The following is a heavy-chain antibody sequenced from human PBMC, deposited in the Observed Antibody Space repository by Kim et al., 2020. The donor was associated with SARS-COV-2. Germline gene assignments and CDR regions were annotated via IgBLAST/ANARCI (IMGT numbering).Heavy chain of an antibody. CDR2: IYYSGST. V-gene: IGHV4-30-4*01. D-gene: IGHD4-17*01. J-gene: IGHJ6*01. CDR3: ATTTVTTYGMDV. CDR1: GGSISSGDYH. Sequence: SETLSLTCIVSGGSISSGDYHWSWIRQPPGKGLEWIGYIYYSGSTYYNPSLKSRVTISVDTSKNQFSLKLSSVTAADTAVYYCATTTVTTYGMDVWGQGTTVTVSS.